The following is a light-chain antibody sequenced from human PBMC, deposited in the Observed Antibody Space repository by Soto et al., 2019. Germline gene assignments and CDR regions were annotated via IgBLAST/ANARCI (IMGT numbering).Light chain of an antibody. Sequence: QSALTQPRSVSGSPGQSVTISCTVTSSDVGRYNYVSWYQHHPGKAPKLMIYDVSTRPSGVPDRFSGSKSGTTASLTISGLQAEDEADYYCCSYAGSPYVFGTGTKVTVL. CDR2: DVS. J-gene: IGLJ1*01. V-gene: IGLV2-11*01. CDR3: CSYAGSPYV. CDR1: SSDVGRYNY.